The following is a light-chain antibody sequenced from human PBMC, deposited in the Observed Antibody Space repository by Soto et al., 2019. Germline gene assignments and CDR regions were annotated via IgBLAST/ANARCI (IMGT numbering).Light chain of an antibody. CDR3: QQYSSMLS. Sequence: DIQMTQSPSSLSASVGARVTIACQSSHDVSWNLNWFQQKPGEAPNLLIYDASNLERGVPSRFSGSGSGTDFTLTISSLQPDDVATYYWQQYSSMLSFGGGTEVDLK. CDR1: HDVSWN. J-gene: IGKJ4*01. CDR2: DAS. V-gene: IGKV1-33*01.